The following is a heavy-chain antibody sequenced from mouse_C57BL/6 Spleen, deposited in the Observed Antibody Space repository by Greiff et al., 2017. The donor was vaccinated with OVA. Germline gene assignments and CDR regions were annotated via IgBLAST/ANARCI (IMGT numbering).Heavy chain of an antibody. CDR3: ASIYSNYGWFAY. CDR1: GFTFSSYA. D-gene: IGHD2-5*01. CDR2: ISDGGSYT. J-gene: IGHJ3*01. V-gene: IGHV5-4*03. Sequence: EVKLMESGGGLVKPGGSLKLSCAASGFTFSSYAMSWVRQTPEKRLEWVATISDGGSYTYYPDNVKGRFTISRGTAKNNLYLQMSHLKSEDTAMYYCASIYSNYGWFAYWGQGTLVTVSA.